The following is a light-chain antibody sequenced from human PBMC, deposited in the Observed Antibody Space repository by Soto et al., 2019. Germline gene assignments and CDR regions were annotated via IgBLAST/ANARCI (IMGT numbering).Light chain of an antibody. CDR1: SSDVGGYNY. J-gene: IGLJ1*01. CDR2: AVS. V-gene: IGLV2-14*01. CDR3: SSYTSSSNHV. Sequence: QSALTQPASVSGSPGQSITISCTGTSSDVGGYNYVSWYQQHPGKAPKLMIYAVSNRPSGVSNRFSGSKSGNTASLTISGLQAEDEADYYCSSYTSSSNHVFGTGTKLTVL.